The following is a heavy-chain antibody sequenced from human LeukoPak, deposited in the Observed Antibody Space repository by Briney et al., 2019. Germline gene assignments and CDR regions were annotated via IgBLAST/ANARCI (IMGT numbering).Heavy chain of an antibody. CDR2: IYYSGST. J-gene: IGHJ6*02. D-gene: IGHD5-12*01. CDR3: ARVRWLPSYYYGMDV. CDR1: GGSISSYY. V-gene: IGHV4-59*01. Sequence: SETLSLTCTVSGGSISSYYWSWIRQPPGQGLEWIGYIYYSGSTNYNPSLKSRVTISVDTSKNQFSLKLSSVTAADTAVYYCARVRWLPSYYYGMDVWGQGTTVTVSS.